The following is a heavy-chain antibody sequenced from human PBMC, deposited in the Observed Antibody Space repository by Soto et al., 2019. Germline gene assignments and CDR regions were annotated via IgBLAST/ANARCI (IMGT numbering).Heavy chain of an antibody. Sequence: QVQLVQSGAEVKKPGASVKVSCKASGYTFTSSGISWVRQAPGQGLEWLGWISTDNGNTNYAQHLQGRVSLTTDTSTHTDQIDIRSLRFDDTAVYYCARDKGITTSGIYPIHSYGMDVWGQGTTVTVSS. J-gene: IGHJ6*02. CDR2: ISTDNGNT. D-gene: IGHD1-1*01. CDR1: GYTFTSSG. CDR3: ARDKGITTSGIYPIHSYGMDV. V-gene: IGHV1-18*01.